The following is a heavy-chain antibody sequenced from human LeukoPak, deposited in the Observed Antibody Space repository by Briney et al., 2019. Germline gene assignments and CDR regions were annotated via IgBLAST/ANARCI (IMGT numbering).Heavy chain of an antibody. Sequence: PGRSLRLSCAASVFTFSSYAIDWVRRAPGKGLGWVVVISSDGSSVYYAESVTGRFTISRDNSKNTQYLQMNSLRLEDTAGYYCARDAVGMDVWGQGTTVTVAS. J-gene: IGHJ6*02. CDR2: ISSDGSSV. CDR1: VFTFSSYA. V-gene: IGHV3-30*04. CDR3: ARDAVGMDV.